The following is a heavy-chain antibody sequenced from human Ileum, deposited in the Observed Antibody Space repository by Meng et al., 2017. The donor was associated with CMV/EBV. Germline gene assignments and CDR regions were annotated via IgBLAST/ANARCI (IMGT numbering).Heavy chain of an antibody. CDR2: ITNAGVA. D-gene: IGHD3-10*01. J-gene: IGHJ4*02. CDR1: GFTFSGYA. CDR3: TGEAHGH. Sequence: GGSLRLSCAASGFTFSGYAMNWGRQAPGKGLEWVSGITNAGVAYYADSVKGRFTISRDNSKNTVYLQMNGLRADDTALYYCTGEAHGHWGQGTTVTVSS. V-gene: IGHV3-23*01.